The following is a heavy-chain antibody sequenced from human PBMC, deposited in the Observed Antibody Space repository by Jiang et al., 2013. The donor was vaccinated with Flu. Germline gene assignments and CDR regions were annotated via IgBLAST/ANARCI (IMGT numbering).Heavy chain of an antibody. Sequence: GSGLVKPSETLSLTCTVSGGSITSYYWIWIRQPPGKGLEWIGYIYYSGSTNYNPSLKSRVTISVDTSKNQFSLKLSSVTAADTAVYYCAKQGYSGSYYTDAFHIWDQGTMVTVSS. V-gene: IGHV4-59*08. CDR2: IYYSGST. CDR3: AKQGYSGSYYTDAFHI. CDR1: GGSITSYY. J-gene: IGHJ3*02. D-gene: IGHD1-26*01.